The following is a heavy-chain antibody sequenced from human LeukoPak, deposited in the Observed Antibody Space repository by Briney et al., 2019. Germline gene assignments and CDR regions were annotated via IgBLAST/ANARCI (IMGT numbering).Heavy chain of an antibody. CDR2: IRYVGSNR. D-gene: IGHD3-10*01. CDR1: GFTFSSYC. J-gene: IGHJ4*02. Sequence: PGGSLRLSCAASGFTFSSYCMHWVRQAPGKGLEWVAFIRYVGSNRYYADSGKGRFTIYRDNSKNTLYLQMNSLRAEDTAVYFCVRDVGAVRGEVYFDYWGQGTLVTVSS. CDR3: VRDVGAVRGEVYFDY. V-gene: IGHV3-30*02.